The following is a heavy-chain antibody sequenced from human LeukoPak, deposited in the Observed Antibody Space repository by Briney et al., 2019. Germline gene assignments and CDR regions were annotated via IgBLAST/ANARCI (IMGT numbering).Heavy chain of an antibody. CDR1: GGTFSSYT. V-gene: IGHV1-69*04. CDR3: AREPRRDGYSDIDY. J-gene: IGHJ4*02. D-gene: IGHD5-24*01. CDR2: IIPILGIA. Sequence: SVKVSCKASGGTFSSYTISWVRQAPGQVLEWMGRIIPILGIANYAQKFQGRVTITADKSTSTAYMELSSLRSEDTAVYYCAREPRRDGYSDIDYWGQGTLVTVSS.